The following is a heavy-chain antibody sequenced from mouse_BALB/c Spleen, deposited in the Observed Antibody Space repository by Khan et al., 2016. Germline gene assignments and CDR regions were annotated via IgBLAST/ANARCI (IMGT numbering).Heavy chain of an antibody. Sequence: EVQLVESGPGLVKPSQSLSLTCTVTGYSITSDYAWNWIRQFPGNKLEWMGYISYSGSTNYNPSLKSRISFTRDTSKNQFFLQLNSVTSEDTATYYCARKAWAMDYWGQGTSVTVSS. V-gene: IGHV3-2*02. CDR3: ARKAWAMDY. CDR1: GYSITSDYA. D-gene: IGHD6-1*01. J-gene: IGHJ4*01. CDR2: ISYSGST.